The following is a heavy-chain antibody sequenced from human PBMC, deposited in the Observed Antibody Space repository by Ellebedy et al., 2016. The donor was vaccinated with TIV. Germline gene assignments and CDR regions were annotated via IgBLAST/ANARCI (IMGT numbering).Heavy chain of an antibody. V-gene: IGHV1-69*13. J-gene: IGHJ4*02. Sequence: SVKVSCKASGGTYSNYAINWVRQAPGQGLEWMGGIIPIFGTINLAQEFQGRVSFSADEFASTVYMELSSLRSEDTAVYYCAKRDGYNYGSFDSWGQGTLVTVSS. D-gene: IGHD5-24*01. CDR3: AKRDGYNYGSFDS. CDR1: GGTYSNYA. CDR2: IIPIFGTI.